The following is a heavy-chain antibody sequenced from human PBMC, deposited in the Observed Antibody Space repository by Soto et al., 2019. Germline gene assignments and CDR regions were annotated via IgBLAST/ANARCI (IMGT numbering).Heavy chain of an antibody. Sequence: EVHLLQTGGGLVQPGGSLRLSCAASGFIFSNYAMNWVRQATGKGLEWVSIVTSRGDTTYYADSVKGRFTISRDNSKNTLYLQVNSLTAEDTAVYYCAKDRLGGGLDYWGQGTLVSVSS. CDR1: GFIFSNYA. V-gene: IGHV3-23*01. J-gene: IGHJ4*02. D-gene: IGHD3-16*01. CDR3: AKDRLGGGLDY. CDR2: VTSRGDTT.